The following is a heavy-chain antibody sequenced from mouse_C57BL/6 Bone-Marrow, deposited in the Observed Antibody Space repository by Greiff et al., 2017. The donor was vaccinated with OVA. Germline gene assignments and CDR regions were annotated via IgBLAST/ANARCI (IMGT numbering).Heavy chain of an antibody. J-gene: IGHJ4*01. D-gene: IGHD1-1*01. CDR1: GYTFTSYW. Sequence: QVQLQQPGAELARPGSSVKLSCKASGYTFTSYWMDWVKQRPGQGLEWIGNIYPSDSETHYNQKFKDKATLTVDKSSSTAYMQLSSLTSEDSAVYYDASDPSGSSPYYAMDYWGQGTSVTVSS. CDR3: ASDPSGSSPYYAMDY. CDR2: IYPSDSET. V-gene: IGHV1-61*01.